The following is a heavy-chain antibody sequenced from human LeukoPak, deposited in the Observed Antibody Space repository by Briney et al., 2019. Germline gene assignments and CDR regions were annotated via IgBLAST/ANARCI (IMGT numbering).Heavy chain of an antibody. V-gene: IGHV1-2*02. CDR3: ARAPRYYYGSGSSGY. CDR1: GYTFTGYY. Sequence: ASVKVSCKASGYTFTGYYMHWVRQAPGQGLEWMGWINPNSGGTNYAQKFQGRVTMTRDTSISTAYMELSSLRSEDTAVYYCARAPRYYYGSGSSGYWGQGTLVTVSS. J-gene: IGHJ4*02. D-gene: IGHD3-10*01. CDR2: INPNSGGT.